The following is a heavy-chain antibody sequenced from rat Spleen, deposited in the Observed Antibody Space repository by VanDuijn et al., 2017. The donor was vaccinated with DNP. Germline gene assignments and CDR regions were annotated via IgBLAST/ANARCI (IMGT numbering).Heavy chain of an antibody. D-gene: IGHD1-6*01. CDR3: TKDPEYYGFQGYFDY. J-gene: IGHJ2*01. CDR1: GFTFRSYW. CDR2: ITTSGGNT. Sequence: EVQLVETGGGLVQPGRSLKVSCVASGFTFRSYWMYWIRQTPGKGLEWVASITTSGGNTYYPDSVKGRFTISRDNAENTGYLQMNSLGFDDTATYYCTKDPEYYGFQGYFDYWGQGVMVTVSS. V-gene: IGHV5-58*01.